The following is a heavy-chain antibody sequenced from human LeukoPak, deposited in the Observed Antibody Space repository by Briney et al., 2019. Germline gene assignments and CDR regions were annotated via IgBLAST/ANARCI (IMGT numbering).Heavy chain of an antibody. D-gene: IGHD4-11*01. CDR1: GGTFSSYA. V-gene: IGHV1-69*05. J-gene: IGHJ4*02. Sequence: GASVKVSCKASGGTFSSYAISWVRQAPGQGLEWMGGIIPIFGTANYAQKLQGRVTMTTDTSASTAYMELRSLRSDDTAVYYCASNFGEDYSNPFDYWGQGTLVTVSS. CDR3: ASNFGEDYSNPFDY. CDR2: IIPIFGTA.